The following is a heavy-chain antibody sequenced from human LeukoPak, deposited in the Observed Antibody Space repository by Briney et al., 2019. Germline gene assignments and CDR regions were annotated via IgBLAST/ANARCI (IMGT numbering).Heavy chain of an antibody. J-gene: IGHJ4*02. CDR3: AKGKGKLGAFQSDFDY. V-gene: IGHV3-30*02. D-gene: IGHD1-26*01. CDR1: GFTFSSYG. Sequence: GGSLRLSCAASGFTFSSYGMHWVRQAPGKGLEWVAFIRYDGSNKYYVESVKGRFRISRDNSKNTLYLEMNSLRAEDTAIYYCAKGKGKLGAFQSDFDYWGQGTLVTVSS. CDR2: IRYDGSNK.